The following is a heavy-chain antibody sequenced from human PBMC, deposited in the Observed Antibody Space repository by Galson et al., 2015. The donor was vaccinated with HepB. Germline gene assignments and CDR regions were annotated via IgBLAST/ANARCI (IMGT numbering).Heavy chain of an antibody. D-gene: IGHD3-3*01. CDR2: ISHDGYRR. CDR1: GFTFSGYA. CDR3: ARGLIWSGPPYHYGLDV. J-gene: IGHJ6*02. V-gene: IGHV3-30*14. Sequence: SLRLSCAGSGFTFSGYALHWVRQAPGKGLEWVASISHDGYRRYNADFVEGRFTISRDDPKNTLYLQMNSLRAEDTAVYYCARGLIWSGPPYHYGLDVWGQGTTVTVSS.